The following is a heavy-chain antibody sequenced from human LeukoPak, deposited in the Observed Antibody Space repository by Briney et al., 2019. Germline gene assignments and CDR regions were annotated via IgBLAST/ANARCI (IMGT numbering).Heavy chain of an antibody. CDR3: ARDIPTGYHDY. V-gene: IGHV4-59*12. D-gene: IGHD3-9*01. J-gene: IGHJ4*02. CDR2: IYYSGNT. Sequence: SETLSLTCTVSGGSINGYYCSWIRQPPGRGLEWIGYIYYSGNTNYSPSLESRVTISVDMSKSQFSLKLSSVTAADTALYYCARDIPTGYHDYWGQGTLVTVSS. CDR1: GGSINGYY.